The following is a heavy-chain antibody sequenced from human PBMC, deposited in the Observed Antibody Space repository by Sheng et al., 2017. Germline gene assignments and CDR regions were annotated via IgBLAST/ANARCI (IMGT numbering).Heavy chain of an antibody. J-gene: IGHJ2*01. CDR1: GGSISTNNYF. Sequence: QLQLQESGPGLVKPSETLSLTCTVSGGSISTNNYFWGWVRQPPGNGLEWIGSINQSGGTEYNPSLLSRVTISRDTSKNQFSLRLTSVTAADTAVYYCARDRTGGDYPPFDLWGRGTLVTVSS. D-gene: IGHD4-17*01. V-gene: IGHV4-39*07. CDR2: INQSGGT. CDR3: ARDRTGGDYPPFDL.